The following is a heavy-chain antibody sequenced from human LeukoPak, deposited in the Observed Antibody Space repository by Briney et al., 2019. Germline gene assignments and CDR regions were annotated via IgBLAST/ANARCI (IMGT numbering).Heavy chain of an antibody. Sequence: GGSLRLSCAASGFTFSSYSMNWVRQAPGKGLEWVSSITSGGTYTYYADSVKGRFTTSRDNAKNSLSLQLSSLRAEDTAVYYCARGHYDILTTSYKWTPDYWGQGILVTVSS. D-gene: IGHD3-9*01. CDR3: ARGHYDILTTSYKWTPDY. CDR2: ITSGGTYT. J-gene: IGHJ4*02. V-gene: IGHV3-21*06. CDR1: GFTFSSYS.